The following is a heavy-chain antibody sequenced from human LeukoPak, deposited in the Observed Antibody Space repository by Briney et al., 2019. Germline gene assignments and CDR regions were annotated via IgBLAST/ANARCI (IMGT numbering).Heavy chain of an antibody. CDR2: ISDSGDRT. J-gene: IGHJ4*02. CDR1: GFPFSNYA. Sequence: PGGSLRLSCAASGFPFSNYAMTWVRQAPGKGLKRVSGISDSGDRTYYADSVKGRFTISRDNSKNMLYLQMNSLRVGDTALYYCAKGLGTSGYHDYWGQGTLVTVSS. V-gene: IGHV3-23*01. CDR3: AKGLGTSGYHDY. D-gene: IGHD3-22*01.